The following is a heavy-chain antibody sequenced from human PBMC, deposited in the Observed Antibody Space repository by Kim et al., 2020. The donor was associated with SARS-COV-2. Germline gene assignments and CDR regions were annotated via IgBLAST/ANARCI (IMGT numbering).Heavy chain of an antibody. CDR3: VARNGEF. Sequence: GGSLRLSCEASGFPFGSYDMIWVRQAPGKGLECVSGIYSGGSGTVYTDSASCRFTISRDNTRNTLFLQINSLTPGDAATYYCVARNGEFWGRGTLVTVSS. V-gene: IGHV3-23*03. CDR2: IYSGGSGT. D-gene: IGHD3-10*01. J-gene: IGHJ1*01. CDR1: GFPFGSYD.